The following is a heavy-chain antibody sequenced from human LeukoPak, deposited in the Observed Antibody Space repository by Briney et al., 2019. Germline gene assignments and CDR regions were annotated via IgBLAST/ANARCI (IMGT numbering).Heavy chain of an antibody. CDR2: ISSSGSTI. V-gene: IGHV3-48*03. CDR3: ARYRYYGSGTYKNYFDY. D-gene: IGHD3-10*01. J-gene: IGHJ4*02. CDR1: GFTFSSYE. Sequence: GGSLRLSCAASGFTFSSYEMNWVRQAPGKGLEWVSYISSSGSTIYYADSVKGRFTISRDNAKNSLYLQMNSLRAEDTAVYYCARYRYYGSGTYKNYFDYWGQGTLVTVSS.